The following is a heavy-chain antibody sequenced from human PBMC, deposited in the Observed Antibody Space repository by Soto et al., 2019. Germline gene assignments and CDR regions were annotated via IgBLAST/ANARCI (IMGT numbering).Heavy chain of an antibody. CDR2: INAGNGNT. V-gene: IGHV1-3*05. D-gene: IGHD4-17*01. CDR1: GYTFTSYA. CDR3: ASESYGGEFDY. Sequence: QVQLVQSGAEEKKPGASVKVSCKASGYTFTSYAMHWVRQAPGQRLEWMGWINAGNGNTKYSQKFQGRVTITRDTSASTAXXELSSLRSXXXAXXYXASESYGGEFDYWGQGTLVTVSS. J-gene: IGHJ4*02.